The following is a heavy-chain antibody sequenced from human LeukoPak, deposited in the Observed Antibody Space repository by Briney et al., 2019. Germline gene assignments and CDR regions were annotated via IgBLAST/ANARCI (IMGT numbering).Heavy chain of an antibody. CDR3: AREMGNEGSYSQGY. CDR1: GYSFTSYG. Sequence: ASVKVSCKASGYSFTSYGLSWVRQAPGQGLEWMGWISTYSDKTNYAQKLQGRVTMTTDTSTSTAYMELSSLRSEDTAVYYCAREMGNEGSYSQGYWGQGTLVTVSS. CDR2: ISTYSDKT. D-gene: IGHD1-26*01. V-gene: IGHV1-18*01. J-gene: IGHJ4*02.